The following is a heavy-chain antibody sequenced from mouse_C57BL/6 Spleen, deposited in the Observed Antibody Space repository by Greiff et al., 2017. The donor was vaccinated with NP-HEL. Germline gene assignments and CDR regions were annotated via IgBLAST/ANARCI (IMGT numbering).Heavy chain of an antibody. CDR2: IDPSDSYT. CDR1: GYTFTSYW. CDR3: ARVPPITTVVARGAMDY. V-gene: IGHV1-69*01. Sequence: QVQLQQPGAELVMPGASVKLSCKASGYTFTSYWMHWVKQRPGQGLEWIGEIDPSDSYTNYNQKLKGKSTLTVDKSSSTAYMQLSSLTSEDSAVYYCARVPPITTVVARGAMDYWGQGTSVTVSS. D-gene: IGHD1-1*01. J-gene: IGHJ4*01.